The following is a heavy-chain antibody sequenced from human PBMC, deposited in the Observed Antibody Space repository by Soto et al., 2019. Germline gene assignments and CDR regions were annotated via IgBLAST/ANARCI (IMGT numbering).Heavy chain of an antibody. CDR3: TKGATSFFDC. J-gene: IGHJ4*02. V-gene: IGHV5-51*01. D-gene: IGHD2-15*01. CDR1: GYRFSSSW. Sequence: PGEAMKISYQGTGYRFSSSWLGGVRQQPGKGLEWLGNVYPSDSSIRYSPASEGQVTISAHTSINTPYLQLLHLKASDPAIYYFTKGATSFFDCWGQGTQVTVSS. CDR2: VYPSDSSI.